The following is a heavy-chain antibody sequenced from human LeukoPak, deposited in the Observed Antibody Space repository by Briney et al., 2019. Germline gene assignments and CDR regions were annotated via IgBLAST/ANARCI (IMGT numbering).Heavy chain of an antibody. CDR3: ATTENSSGWFGY. J-gene: IGHJ4*02. CDR1: GGSTSSRSHY. CDR2: VYYSGST. D-gene: IGHD6-19*01. V-gene: IGHV4-39*07. Sequence: PSETLSLTCTVSGGSTSSRSHYWGWIRQPPGKGLEWIGSVYYSGSTYYNPSLKSRVTISVDTSKNQLSLKLNSVTAADTAVYYCATTENSSGWFGYWGQGTLVTVSS.